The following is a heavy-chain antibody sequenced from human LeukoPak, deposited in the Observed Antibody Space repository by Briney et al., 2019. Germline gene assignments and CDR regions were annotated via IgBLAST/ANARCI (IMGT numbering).Heavy chain of an antibody. D-gene: IGHD3-16*01. CDR3: AKRLGGGGVNYFDY. CDR2: TNGNGDDT. V-gene: IGHV3-23*01. CDR1: GFTFSNYG. J-gene: IGHJ4*02. Sequence: PGGSLRLSCAASGFTFSNYGMSWVRQAPGKGLEWVSSTNGNGDDTYYADSVKGRFILSRDNSKNTLFLQMDSLRVEDTAVYYCAKRLGGGGVNYFDYWGQGSLVTVSS.